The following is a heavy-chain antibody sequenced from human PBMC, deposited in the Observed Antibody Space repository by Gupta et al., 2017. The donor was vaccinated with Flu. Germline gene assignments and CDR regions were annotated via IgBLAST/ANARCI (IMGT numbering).Heavy chain of an antibody. Sequence: EVQLVESGGGLVQPGGSLRLSCAASGCPFSSYSMNWVRQVPGKGLDWVSYISSSSRTLYYADSVKGRFTISSDNAKNSVYLQMNSLRVEDTAVYYCATYYDSSGYQTWGQGTLVTVSS. D-gene: IGHD3-22*01. V-gene: IGHV3-48*01. CDR2: ISSSSRTL. J-gene: IGHJ5*02. CDR3: ATYYDSSGYQT. CDR1: GCPFSSYS.